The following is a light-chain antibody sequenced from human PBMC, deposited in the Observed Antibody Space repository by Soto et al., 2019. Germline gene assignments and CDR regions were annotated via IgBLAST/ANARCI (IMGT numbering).Light chain of an antibody. CDR1: SSDVGSYNR. Sequence: QSVLTHPPSVSGSPGQSVTISCTGTSSDVGSYNRVSWYQQPPGTAPKLMIYEVSNRPSGVPDRFSGSKSGNTASLTISGLQAEDEADYYCSLYTSSSTFVFGTGTKVTVL. CDR2: EVS. J-gene: IGLJ1*01. V-gene: IGLV2-18*01. CDR3: SLYTSSSTFV.